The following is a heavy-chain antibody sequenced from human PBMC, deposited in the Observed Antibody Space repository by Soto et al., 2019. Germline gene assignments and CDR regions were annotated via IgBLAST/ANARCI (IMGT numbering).Heavy chain of an antibody. Sequence: ASVEVSFKASGFTFFPYYISWVRQAPGQGLEWMGWISAYNGNTKYAQKLQGRVTMTTDTSTSTAYMELRSLRSDDTAVYYCARDNPPMGGWGQGTTVTFSS. D-gene: IGHD3-10*01. J-gene: IGHJ6*02. CDR3: ARDNPPMGG. CDR1: GFTFFPYY. V-gene: IGHV1-18*01. CDR2: ISAYNGNT.